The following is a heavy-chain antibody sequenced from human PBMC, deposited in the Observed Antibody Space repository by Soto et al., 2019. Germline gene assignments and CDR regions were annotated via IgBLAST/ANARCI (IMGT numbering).Heavy chain of an antibody. V-gene: IGHV3-23*01. CDR3: AKGILVKPPGTRAFDI. D-gene: IGHD6-13*01. J-gene: IGHJ3*02. CDR1: GFTFSSSA. CDR2: LGGSGGT. Sequence: SGGSLRLSCAASGFTFSSSAMSWVRQAPGKGLERVSTLGGSGGTYYADSVKGRFTISRDNSNNALYLQMHSLRAGDTAVYYCAKGILVKPPGTRAFDIWGQGTMVT.